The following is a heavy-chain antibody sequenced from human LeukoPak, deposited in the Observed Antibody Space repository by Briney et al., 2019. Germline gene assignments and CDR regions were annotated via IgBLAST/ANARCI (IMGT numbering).Heavy chain of an antibody. Sequence: PSETLSLTCTVSGGSISSSSYYWGWIRQPPGKGLEWIGSIYYSGSTYCNPSLKSRVTISVDTSKNQFSLKLSSVTAADTAVYYCARLPLGIYDSSGYYYSSFDYWGQGTLVTVSS. D-gene: IGHD3-22*01. CDR3: ARLPLGIYDSSGYYYSSFDY. V-gene: IGHV4-39*01. CDR2: IYYSGST. J-gene: IGHJ4*02. CDR1: GGSISSSSYY.